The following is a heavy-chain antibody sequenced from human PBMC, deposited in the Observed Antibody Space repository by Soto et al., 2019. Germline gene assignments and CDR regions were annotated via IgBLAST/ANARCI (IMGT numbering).Heavy chain of an antibody. Sequence: EVQLVESVGGLVQPGGSLRLSCAASGFTFSSYAMHWVRQAPGKGLEYVSGISSNGGSTYYANSVKGRFTISRDNSKNTLYLQVGSLRAEDMAVYYCARSGLPFDYWGQGTLVTVSS. D-gene: IGHD2-21*02. J-gene: IGHJ4*02. CDR3: ARSGLPFDY. V-gene: IGHV3-64*01. CDR1: GFTFSSYA. CDR2: ISSNGGST.